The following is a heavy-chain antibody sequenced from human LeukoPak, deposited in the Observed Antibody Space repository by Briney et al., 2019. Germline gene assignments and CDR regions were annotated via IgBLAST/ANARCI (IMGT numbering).Heavy chain of an antibody. CDR1: GVSISSYY. CDR2: IYTSGST. CDR3: ARDPQTTYYMDV. J-gene: IGHJ6*03. V-gene: IGHV4-4*07. Sequence: SETLSLTCTVSGVSISSYYWSWILQPAGKGLEWIGRIYTSGSTSYNPSLKSRVTMSVDTSKNQFSLKLSSVTAADTAVYYCARDPQTTYYMDVWGKGTTVTVSS. D-gene: IGHD1-1*01.